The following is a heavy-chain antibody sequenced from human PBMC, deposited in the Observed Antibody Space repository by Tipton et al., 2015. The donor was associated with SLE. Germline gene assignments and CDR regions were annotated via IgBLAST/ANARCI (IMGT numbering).Heavy chain of an antibody. CDR1: GGSFSGYY. CDR3: ARGDDAFDI. V-gene: IGHV4-34*01. Sequence: TLSLTCAVYGGSFSGYYWSWIRQPPGKGLEWIGEINHSGSTNYNPSLKSRVTISVDTSKDQFSLKLSSVTAADTAVYYCARGDDAFDIWGQGTMVTVSS. J-gene: IGHJ3*02. CDR2: INHSGST.